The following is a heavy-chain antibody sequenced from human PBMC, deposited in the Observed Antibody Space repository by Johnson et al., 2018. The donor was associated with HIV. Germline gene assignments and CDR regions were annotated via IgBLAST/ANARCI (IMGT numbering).Heavy chain of an antibody. V-gene: IGHV3-30*18. CDR3: AKERGKRWLHPRDAFDI. D-gene: IGHD5-24*01. Sequence: QVQLVESGGGVVQPGRSLRLSCAASGFTFSSYGMHWVRQAPGKGLEWEAVIWYDGTNKYYADSVKGRFTISRDNSKNTLYLQMNSRRAEDTAVYYCAKERGKRWLHPRDAFDIWGQGTMVTVSS. CDR1: GFTFSSYG. J-gene: IGHJ3*02. CDR2: IWYDGTNK.